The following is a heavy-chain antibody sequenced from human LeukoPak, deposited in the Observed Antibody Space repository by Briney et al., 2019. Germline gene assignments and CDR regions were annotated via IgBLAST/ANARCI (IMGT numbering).Heavy chain of an antibody. D-gene: IGHD2-15*01. CDR3: ARDFCSGGSCYSDVDY. CDR1: GYSISSGYF. J-gene: IGHJ4*02. CDR2: IFHSGST. Sequence: PSETLSLTCTVSGYSISSGYFWGWIRQPPGNGLEWIGYIFHSGSTYYNPSLKSRVTISVDTSKNQFSLKLSSVTAADTAIYYCARDFCSGGSCYSDVDYWGQGTLVTVSS. V-gene: IGHV4-38-2*02.